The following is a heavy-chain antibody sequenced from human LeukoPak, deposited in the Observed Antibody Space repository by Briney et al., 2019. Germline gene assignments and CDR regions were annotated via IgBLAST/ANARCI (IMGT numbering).Heavy chain of an antibody. D-gene: IGHD1-20*01. CDR3: ARSAGNWKSLYYYMDV. CDR2: IYTSGST. V-gene: IGHV4-4*07. J-gene: IGHJ6*03. Sequence: TTSETLSLTCTVSGGSISSYYWSWIRQPAGKGLEWIGRIYTSGSTNYNPSLKSRVTMSVDTSKNQFSLKLSSVTAADTAVYYCARSAGNWKSLYYYMDVWGKGTTVTVSS. CDR1: GGSISSYY.